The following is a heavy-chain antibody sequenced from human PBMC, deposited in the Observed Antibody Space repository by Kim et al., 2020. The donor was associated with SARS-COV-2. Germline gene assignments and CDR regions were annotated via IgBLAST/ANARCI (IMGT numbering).Heavy chain of an antibody. V-gene: IGHV4-31*02. Sequence: YNPSLKSRVTRSVDTSKTPFSLKLGAVTAADTAVYYCARGSYYYGSGNDYWGQGTLVTVSS. J-gene: IGHJ4*02. CDR3: ARGSYYYGSGNDY. D-gene: IGHD3-10*01.